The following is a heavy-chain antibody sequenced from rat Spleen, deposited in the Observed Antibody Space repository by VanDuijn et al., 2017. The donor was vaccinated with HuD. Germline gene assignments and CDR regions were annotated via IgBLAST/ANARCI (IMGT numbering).Heavy chain of an antibody. V-gene: IGHV5-25*01. CDR3: ARPYYYDAPFAY. CDR2: ISTGGGNT. J-gene: IGHJ3*01. CDR1: GFTFSNYD. D-gene: IGHD1-12*01. Sequence: EVQLVESGGGLVQPGRSLKLSCAASGFTFSNYDMAWVRQAPTKGLEWVASISTGGGNTYYRDSVKGRFTISRDNAKSSLYLQMDSLRSEDTATYYCARPYYYDAPFAYWGQGTLVTVSS.